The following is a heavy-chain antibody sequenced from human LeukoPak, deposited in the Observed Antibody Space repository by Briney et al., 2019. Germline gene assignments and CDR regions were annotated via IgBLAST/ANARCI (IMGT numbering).Heavy chain of an antibody. V-gene: IGHV3-11*01. CDR1: GFTFSDYY. Sequence: GGSLRLSCAASGFTFSDYYMTWIRQAPGKGLEWVSYISSSGNTIYYADSVKGRFTISRDNAKNSLYLQMNSLRAEDTAVYYCARDALNWGVLDCWGQGTLVTVSS. J-gene: IGHJ4*02. D-gene: IGHD7-27*01. CDR2: ISSSGNTI. CDR3: ARDALNWGVLDC.